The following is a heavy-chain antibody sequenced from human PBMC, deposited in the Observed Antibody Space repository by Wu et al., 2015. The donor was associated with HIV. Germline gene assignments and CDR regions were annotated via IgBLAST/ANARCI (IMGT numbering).Heavy chain of an antibody. J-gene: IGHJ4*02. Sequence: QVHLLQSGAEVKKSGSSVRVSCKASGATFSNYALSWVRQAPGQGLEWMGYINPNSGATNYAQRFQGRVTMTRDASINTTYMELTRLRSDDTAVYYCARSHKWLRLRYEGNFDYWGQGTLVTVSS. CDR1: GATFSNYA. V-gene: IGHV1-2*02. CDR2: INPNSGAT. D-gene: IGHD5-12*01. CDR3: ARSHKWLRLRYEGNFDY.